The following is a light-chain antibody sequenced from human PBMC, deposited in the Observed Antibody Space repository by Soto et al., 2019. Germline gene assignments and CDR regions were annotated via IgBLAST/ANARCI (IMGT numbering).Light chain of an antibody. CDR3: SSYISSDILYV. V-gene: IGLV2-14*01. CDR2: EVR. CDR1: SSDIGGYNY. J-gene: IGLJ1*01. Sequence: QSVLTQPASVSGSPGQSITISCTGTSSDIGGYNYVSWYQHTPGKPPKLMIYEVRNRPSGVSNRFSGSKSGNTASLIISGLQAEDEADYYCSSYISSDILYVFGTGTKV.